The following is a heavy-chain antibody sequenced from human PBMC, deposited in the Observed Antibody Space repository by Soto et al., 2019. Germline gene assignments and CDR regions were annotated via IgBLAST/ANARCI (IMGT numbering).Heavy chain of an antibody. CDR3: TKDRQPLAFGYGLDV. J-gene: IGHJ6*02. CDR1: GFTFNIFA. V-gene: IGHV3-30*18. CDR2: TSYDGTYT. D-gene: IGHD2-21*01. Sequence: AQLLESGGGLVQPAGSLRLSCAASGFTFNIFAMHWVRQAPGKGLEWVATTSYDGTYTFYAGSVEGRFTISRDDSNDTLFLLLSGLRPEDTAVYYCTKDRQPLAFGYGLDVWGQGTTVTVSS.